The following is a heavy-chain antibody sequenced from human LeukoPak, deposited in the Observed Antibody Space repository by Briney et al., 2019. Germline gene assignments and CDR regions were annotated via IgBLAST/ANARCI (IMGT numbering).Heavy chain of an antibody. V-gene: IGHV4-59*12. J-gene: IGHJ4*02. CDR1: GGSISSYY. Sequence: SETLSLTCTVSGGSISSYYWSWIRQPPGKGLEWLGYIYYSGSTNYNPSLKSRVTISVDTSKNQFSLKLSSVTAADTAVYYCARSTVTTRRPIDYWGQGTLVTVSS. D-gene: IGHD4-17*01. CDR3: ARSTVTTRRPIDY. CDR2: IYYSGST.